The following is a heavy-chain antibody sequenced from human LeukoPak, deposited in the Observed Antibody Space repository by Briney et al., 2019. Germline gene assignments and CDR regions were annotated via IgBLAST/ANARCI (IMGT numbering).Heavy chain of an antibody. CDR2: IYYRVTS. Sequence: SETLSLTCTVSGDSINTYYWSWIRQPPGKGLEWIGYIYYRVTSDYNPSLKSRVTMSVDMSTSQISLKLSPVTAADTAVYYCARAVGGDGSGSLWGPGTLVTVSS. D-gene: IGHD3-10*01. V-gene: IGHV4-59*01. CDR1: GDSINTYY. CDR3: ARAVGGDGSGSL. J-gene: IGHJ4*02.